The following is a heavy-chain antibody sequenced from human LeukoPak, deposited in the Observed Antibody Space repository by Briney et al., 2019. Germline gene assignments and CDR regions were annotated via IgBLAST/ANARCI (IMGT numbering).Heavy chain of an antibody. V-gene: IGHV3-66*01. Sequence: GGSLRLSCAASGFTFSSYGMHWVRQAPGKGLEWVSVIYSGGSTYYADSVKGRFTISRDNSKNTLYLQMNSLRAEDTAVYYCARETSYGDAPFDYWGQGTLVTVSS. D-gene: IGHD4-17*01. CDR3: ARETSYGDAPFDY. CDR2: IYSGGST. J-gene: IGHJ4*02. CDR1: GFTFSSYG.